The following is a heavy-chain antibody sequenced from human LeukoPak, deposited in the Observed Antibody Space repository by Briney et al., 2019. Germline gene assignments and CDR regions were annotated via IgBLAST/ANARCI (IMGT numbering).Heavy chain of an antibody. V-gene: IGHV3-30-3*01. D-gene: IGHD2-2*01. J-gene: IGHJ4*02. CDR1: GFTLSSYA. Sequence: PGKSLRLSCAASGFTLSSYAMYWVRQAPGKGLEWVVVISYDGSKKYYADSVKGRFIISRDNSKNTLYLHMSSLRAEDTAVYYCARADCISIGCYPDYWGQGTLVTVSS. CDR3: ARADCISIGCYPDY. CDR2: ISYDGSKK.